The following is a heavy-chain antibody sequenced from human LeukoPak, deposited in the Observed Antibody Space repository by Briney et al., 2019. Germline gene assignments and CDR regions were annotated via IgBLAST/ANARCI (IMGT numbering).Heavy chain of an antibody. J-gene: IGHJ4*02. CDR2: IYPGDSDT. CDR1: GYSFTSYW. D-gene: IGHD2-2*01. CDR3: ARGVFDIVVVPAAIGYFDY. V-gene: IGHV5-51*01. Sequence: GESLKISCKGSGYSFTSYWIGWVRQMPGKGLEWMGIIYPGDSDTRYSPSFQGQVTISADKSISTAYLQWSSLKASDTAVYYCARGVFDIVVVPAAIGYFDYWGQGTLVTVSS.